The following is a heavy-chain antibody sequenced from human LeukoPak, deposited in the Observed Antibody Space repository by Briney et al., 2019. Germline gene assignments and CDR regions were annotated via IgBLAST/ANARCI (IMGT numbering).Heavy chain of an antibody. V-gene: IGHV3-23*01. CDR2: ISGSGGST. J-gene: IGHJ4*02. D-gene: IGHD3-10*01. Sequence: GGSLRLSCAASGFTFSSYAMSWVRQAPGRSLEWVSAISGSGGSTYYADSVKGRFTISRDNSKNTLYLQMNSLRAEDTAVYYCAKDLVYYGSGSYYNGNYWGQGTLVTVSS. CDR1: GFTFSSYA. CDR3: AKDLVYYGSGSYYNGNY.